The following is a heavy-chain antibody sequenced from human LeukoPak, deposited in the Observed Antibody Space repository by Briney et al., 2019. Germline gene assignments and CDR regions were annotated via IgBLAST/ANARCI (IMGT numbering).Heavy chain of an antibody. Sequence: GGSLRLSCAASGFTFSNYNIHWVRQAPGKGVEWGSSISSGTTYISYADSVTAPFTISRDNAKNSLHLQMNSLRAEDTALYYCARDVGDCSFASWGQGTLVTVSS. D-gene: IGHD2-15*01. CDR1: GFTFSNYN. CDR2: ISSGTTYI. V-gene: IGHV3-21*01. J-gene: IGHJ4*02. CDR3: ARDVGDCSFAS.